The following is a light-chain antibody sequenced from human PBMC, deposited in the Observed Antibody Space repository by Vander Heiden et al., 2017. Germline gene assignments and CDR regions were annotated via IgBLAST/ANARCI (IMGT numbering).Light chain of an antibody. Sequence: QSQLTQPPSASGTPGQMVTISCSGSSSNIGSNTVNWYQQLPGTAPKLLIYSNNQRPSGVPDRFSGSKSGTSASLAISGLQSEDEADYYCAAWDDSLNGLVFGGGTKLTVL. CDR3: AAWDDSLNGLV. V-gene: IGLV1-44*01. CDR1: SSNIGSNT. CDR2: SNN. J-gene: IGLJ3*02.